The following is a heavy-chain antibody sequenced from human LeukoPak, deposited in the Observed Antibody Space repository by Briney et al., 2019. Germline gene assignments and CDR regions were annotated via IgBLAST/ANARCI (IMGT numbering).Heavy chain of an antibody. CDR2: IRYDGSDI. V-gene: IGHV3-30*02. CDR3: VRDPSGMDAFDI. D-gene: IGHD6-13*01. J-gene: IGHJ3*02. Sequence: GGSLRLSCAASGFIFTSYGMHWVRQAPGKGLEWVSFIRYDGSDIDYADSAKGRFTISRDNSKNTLYLQMNSVRVEDTAVYYCVRDPSGMDAFDIWGRGTVVTVSS. CDR1: GFIFTSYG.